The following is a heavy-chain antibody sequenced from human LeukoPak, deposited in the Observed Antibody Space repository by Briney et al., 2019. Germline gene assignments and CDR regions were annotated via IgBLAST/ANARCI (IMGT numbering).Heavy chain of an antibody. CDR3: ARAGTALGFDY. CDR2: ISSNGGST. CDR1: GFTFSSYA. V-gene: IGHV3-64*01. J-gene: IGHJ4*02. D-gene: IGHD1-7*01. Sequence: GGSLRLSCAASGFTFSSYAMHWVRQAPGKGLEYVSAISSNGGSTYYANSVKGRFTISTDNSKNTLYLQMGSLRAEDMAVYYCARAGTALGFDYWGQGTLVTVSS.